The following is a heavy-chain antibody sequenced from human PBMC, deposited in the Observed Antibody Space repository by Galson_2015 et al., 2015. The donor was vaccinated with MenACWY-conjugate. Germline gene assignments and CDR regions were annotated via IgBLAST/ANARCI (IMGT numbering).Heavy chain of an antibody. CDR3: ARVRDGYNRFDY. D-gene: IGHD5-24*01. CDR2: INSDGSST. V-gene: IGHV3-74*01. Sequence: SLRLSCAASRFTFSSYWMHWVRQAPGKGLVWVSRINSDGSSTSYADSVKGRFTISRDNAKNTLYLQMNSLRAEDTAVYYCARVRDGYNRFDYWGQGTLVTVSS. J-gene: IGHJ4*02. CDR1: RFTFSSYW.